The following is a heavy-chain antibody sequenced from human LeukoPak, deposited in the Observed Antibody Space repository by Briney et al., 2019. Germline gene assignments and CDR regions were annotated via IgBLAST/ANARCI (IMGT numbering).Heavy chain of an antibody. CDR2: INQSRST. Sequence: SETLSLTCAVYGGSFSGYYWSWIRQPPGKGLEWIGEINQSRSTNYNPSRKSPVTQSEDQSQNQFFLTLTSVTAADTAVYYCASAAGKDKGQYYYDSSGYYYGHDYWGQGTLVTVSS. J-gene: IGHJ4*02. V-gene: IGHV4-34*01. CDR1: GGSFSGYY. D-gene: IGHD3-22*01. CDR3: ASAAGKDKGQYYYDSSGYYYGHDY.